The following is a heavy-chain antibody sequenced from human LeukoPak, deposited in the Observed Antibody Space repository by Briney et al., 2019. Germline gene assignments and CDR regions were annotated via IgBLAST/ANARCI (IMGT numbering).Heavy chain of an antibody. CDR3: AKDLEEGFTIFGVVIIGFDY. Sequence: AGSLRLSSAASGLTVSSNYMSWVRQAPGKGLECVSVIYSGGSTYYADSVKGRFTISRDNSKNTLYLQMNSQRDEDTAVYYCAKDLEEGFTIFGVVIIGFDYWGQGTLVTVSS. V-gene: IGHV3-53*01. CDR2: IYSGGST. J-gene: IGHJ4*02. CDR1: GLTVSSNY. D-gene: IGHD3-3*01.